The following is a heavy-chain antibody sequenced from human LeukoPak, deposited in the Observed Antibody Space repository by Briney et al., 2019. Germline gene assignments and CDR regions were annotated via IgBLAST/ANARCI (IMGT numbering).Heavy chain of an antibody. CDR3: ARDRGYGGNQSPTY. J-gene: IGHJ4*02. Sequence: SVKVSCKASGGTFISYAISWVRQAPGQGLEWMGGIIPIFGTANYAQRFQGRVTITADESTSTAYMELSSLRSEDTAVYYCARDRGYGGNQSPTYWGQGTLVTVSS. D-gene: IGHD4-23*01. CDR1: GGTFISYA. CDR2: IIPIFGTA. V-gene: IGHV1-69*13.